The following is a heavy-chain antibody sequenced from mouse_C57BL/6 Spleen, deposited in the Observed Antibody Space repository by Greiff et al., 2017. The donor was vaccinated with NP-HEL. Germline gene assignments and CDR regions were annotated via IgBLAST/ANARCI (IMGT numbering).Heavy chain of an antibody. CDR2: ISSGGDYI. D-gene: IGHD2-3*01. Sequence: EVMLVESGEGLVKPGGSLKLSCAASGFTFSSYAMSWVRQTPEKRLEWVAYISSGGDYIYYADTVKGRFTISRDNARNTLYLQMSSLKSEDTAMYYCTSVRGSLYDGYLYWYFDVWGTGTTVTVSS. J-gene: IGHJ1*03. V-gene: IGHV5-9-1*02. CDR3: TSVRGSLYDGYLYWYFDV. CDR1: GFTFSSYA.